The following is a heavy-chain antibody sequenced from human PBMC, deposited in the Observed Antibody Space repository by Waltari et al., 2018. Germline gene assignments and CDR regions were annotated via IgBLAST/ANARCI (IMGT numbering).Heavy chain of an antibody. Sequence: ESGPVLVKPTETLTLTCTVSGFSLSNARMGVSWIRQPPGKALEWVSAISGSGGSTYYADSVKGRFTISRDNSKNTLYLQMNSLRAEDTAVYYCAKDRRIAVAGAYDYWGQGTLVTVSS. CDR1: GFSLSNARMG. J-gene: IGHJ4*02. D-gene: IGHD6-19*01. CDR3: AKDRRIAVAGAYDY. CDR2: ISGSGGST. V-gene: IGHV3-23*01.